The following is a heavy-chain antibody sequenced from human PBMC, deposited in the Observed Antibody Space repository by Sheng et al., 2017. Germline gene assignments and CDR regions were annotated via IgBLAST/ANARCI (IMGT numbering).Heavy chain of an antibody. D-gene: IGHD3-10*01. CDR3: ARLLRGAYYDMDV. CDR1: GGSISSGGYF. CDR2: VYDSGYT. J-gene: IGHJ6*02. V-gene: IGHV4-31*11. Sequence: QVQLQESGPGLVKPSQTLSLTCAVSGGSISSGGYFWSWIRQRPGKGLEWMGYVYDSGYTYYNPSLKSRLTISIDTSKNQFSLKLTSVTAADTAVYYCARLLRGAYYDMDVWDQGP.